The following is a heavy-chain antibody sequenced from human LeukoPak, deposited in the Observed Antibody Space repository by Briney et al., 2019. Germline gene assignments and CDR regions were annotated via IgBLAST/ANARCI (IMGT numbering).Heavy chain of an antibody. CDR1: GFTFSTSW. CDR3: ARALGSYSDY. J-gene: IGHJ4*03. Sequence: GGSLRLSCAASGFTFSTSWMHWVRQAPGKGRVWVSRINSDGSRINYADSVKGRLTISRDNAKNTLYLQMNSLRADDTAVYYCARALGSYSDYWGQGTLVTVSS. CDR2: INSDGSRI. V-gene: IGHV3-74*01. D-gene: IGHD1-26*01.